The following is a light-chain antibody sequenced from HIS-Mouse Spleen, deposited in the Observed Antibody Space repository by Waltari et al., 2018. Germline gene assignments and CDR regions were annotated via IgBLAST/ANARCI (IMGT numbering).Light chain of an antibody. Sequence: QSALTQPASVSGSPGQSITISCTGTSSDVGSYNLVSWYQPHPGKAPKLMIYEGSKRHSGVSNRFSGSKSGNTASLTISGLQAEDEADYYCCSYAGSSTVVFGGGTKLTVL. CDR1: SSDVGSYNL. J-gene: IGLJ2*01. CDR2: EGS. CDR3: CSYAGSSTVV. V-gene: IGLV2-23*01.